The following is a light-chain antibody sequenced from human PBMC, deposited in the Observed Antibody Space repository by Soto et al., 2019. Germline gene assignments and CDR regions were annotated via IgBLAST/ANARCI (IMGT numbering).Light chain of an antibody. J-gene: IGKJ2*01. CDR1: QSISSD. V-gene: IGKV3-15*01. CDR3: QQYNNWPRT. CDR2: GAS. Sequence: ETVMTQSPATLSVSPGERATLSCRASQSISSDLAWYQQKPGQAPRLLIYGASTTATGIPGRFSGSGSGREFTLTISSLQSEAFAVYYCQQYNNWPRTFGQGTKLEIK.